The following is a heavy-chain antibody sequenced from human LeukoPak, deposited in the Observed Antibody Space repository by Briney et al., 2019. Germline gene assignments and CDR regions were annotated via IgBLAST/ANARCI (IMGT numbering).Heavy chain of an antibody. D-gene: IGHD3-3*01. Sequence: GSVKVSCKASGYTFTSYDINWVRQATGQGLEWMGWMNPNSGYTGYAQKFQGRVTLTRNTSRSTAYMELSSLRSEDTAVYYCARGISDFWSGYYYDAFDIWGQGTMVTVSS. CDR3: ARGISDFWSGYYYDAFDI. CDR2: MNPNSGYT. CDR1: GYTFTSYD. V-gene: IGHV1-8*01. J-gene: IGHJ3*02.